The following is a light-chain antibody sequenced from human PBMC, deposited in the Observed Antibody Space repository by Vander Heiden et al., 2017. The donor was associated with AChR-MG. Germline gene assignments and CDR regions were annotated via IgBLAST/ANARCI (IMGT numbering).Light chain of an antibody. CDR3: QQENTSPYT. V-gene: IGKV1-5*01. Sequence: DIQMTQLPSTLSASVRVRVTITCRASQSIGSRLAWYQQRPGKAPELLIYGASHLKIGVPSRFSGSKFGAQFSLTISSLQPDDSATYYCQQENTSPYTFGQRTKVEI. J-gene: IGKJ2*01. CDR2: GAS. CDR1: QSIGSR.